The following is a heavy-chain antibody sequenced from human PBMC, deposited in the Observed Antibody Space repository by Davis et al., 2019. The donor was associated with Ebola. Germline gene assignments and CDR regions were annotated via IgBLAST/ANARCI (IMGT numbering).Heavy chain of an antibody. CDR1: GGTFSSYA. D-gene: IGHD2-15*01. V-gene: IGHV1-69*05. CDR3: ARSNYCSGGSCYSGDDAFDI. Sequence: SVKVSCKASGGTFSSYAISWVRQAPGQGLEWMGGIIPIFGTANYAQKFQDRVTITRDRSMSTAYMELSSLRSEDTAMYYCARSNYCSGGSCYSGDDAFDIWGQGTMVTVSS. J-gene: IGHJ3*02. CDR2: IIPIFGTA.